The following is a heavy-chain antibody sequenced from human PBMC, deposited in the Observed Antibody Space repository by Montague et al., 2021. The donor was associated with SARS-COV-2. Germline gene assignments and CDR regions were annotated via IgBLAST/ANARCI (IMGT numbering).Heavy chain of an antibody. CDR3: ARASGKKTIFGVVISYFDY. CDR2: IYYSGST. Sequence: TLSLTCTVSGGFISSGGYYWSWIRQHPGKGLEWIGYIYYSGSTYYXXXLKSRVTISVDTSKNQFSLKLSSVTAADTAVYYCARASGKKTIFGVVISYFDYWGQGTLVTVSS. V-gene: IGHV4-31*03. J-gene: IGHJ4*02. CDR1: GGFISSGGYY. D-gene: IGHD3-3*01.